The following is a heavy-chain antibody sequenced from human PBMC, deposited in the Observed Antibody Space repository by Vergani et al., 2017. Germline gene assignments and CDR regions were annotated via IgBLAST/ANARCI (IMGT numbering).Heavy chain of an antibody. V-gene: IGHV3-48*01. J-gene: IGHJ4*02. Sequence: EVQLVESGGGLVQPGGSLRLSCAASGFTFSSSGMNWVRQAPGKGLEWVSYISSSSSTEYYAEPVKGRFAISRDNAKNSLYLQMNSLRAEDTAVYYCARAAFYYDSSVYYSVVDYWGQGTLVTVSS. D-gene: IGHD3-22*01. CDR3: ARAAFYYDSSVYYSVVDY. CDR1: GFTFSSSG. CDR2: ISSSSSTE.